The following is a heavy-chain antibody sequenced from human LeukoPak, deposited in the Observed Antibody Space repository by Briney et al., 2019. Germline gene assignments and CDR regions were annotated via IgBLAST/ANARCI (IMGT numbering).Heavy chain of an antibody. CDR2: INPSDGVI. Sequence: ASVKVSCKASGYTFTRYYMHWVRQAPGQGLEWMGIINPSDGVIDYAQKFQDKVTMTRDTSTSTVYMELSSLRSEDTAVYYCATYDYGDYNWFDPWGQGTLVTVSS. J-gene: IGHJ5*02. D-gene: IGHD4-17*01. CDR1: GYTFTRYY. CDR3: ATYDYGDYNWFDP. V-gene: IGHV1-46*01.